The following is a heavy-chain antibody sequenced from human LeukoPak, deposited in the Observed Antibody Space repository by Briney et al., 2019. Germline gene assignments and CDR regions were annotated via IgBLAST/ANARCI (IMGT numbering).Heavy chain of an antibody. V-gene: IGHV3-23*01. CDR2: ISGSGGST. CDR3: TRDAYSINYYYNGMDV. CDR1: GFTFSSYA. D-gene: IGHD4-11*01. Sequence: GGSLRLSCAASGFTFSSYAMSWVRQAPGKGLEWVSAISGSGGSTYYADSVKGRFTISRDNSKNTLYLQMNSLRAEDTAVYYCTRDAYSINYYYNGMDVWGQGTTVIVSS. J-gene: IGHJ6*02.